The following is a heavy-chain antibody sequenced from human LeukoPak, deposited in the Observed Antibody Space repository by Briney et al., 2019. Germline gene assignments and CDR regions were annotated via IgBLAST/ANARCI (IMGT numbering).Heavy chain of an antibody. Sequence: PGGSLRLSCAASGFTPSSIITTWGRQAPGKGLEWGASISPSSSYISYADSLKGRVTVSRDNAKNSVFLQMSSLRAEDTAVYFFSRGLVGGEYFDSWGQGTLVSVSS. V-gene: IGHV3-21*01. CDR1: GFTPSSII. CDR3: SRGLVGGEYFDS. J-gene: IGHJ4*02. CDR2: ISPSSSYI. D-gene: IGHD3-16*01.